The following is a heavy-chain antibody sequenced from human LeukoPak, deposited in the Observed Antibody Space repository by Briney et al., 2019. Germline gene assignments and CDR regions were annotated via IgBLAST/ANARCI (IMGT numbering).Heavy chain of an antibody. D-gene: IGHD5-18*01. CDR2: INHSGGT. CDR1: GGSISSGSYF. CDR3: VRGFRGFNYGRGGKNWFDS. Sequence: PSETLSLTCTVSGGSISSGSYFWSWIRQSPGMGLEWLGEINHSGGTYYNPSLQSRITMSVDTSKNQFSLRMTSVTAADTAVYYCVRGFRGFNYGRGGKNWFDSWGQGTLVTVSS. J-gene: IGHJ5*01. V-gene: IGHV4-39*07.